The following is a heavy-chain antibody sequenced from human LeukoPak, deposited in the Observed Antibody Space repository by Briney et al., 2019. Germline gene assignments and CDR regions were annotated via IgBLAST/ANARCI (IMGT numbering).Heavy chain of an antibody. V-gene: IGHV3-23*01. J-gene: IGHJ4*02. CDR1: GFTFSSYA. CDR3: AKEPSGWYYLDY. D-gene: IGHD6-19*01. CDR2: ISGSGDST. Sequence: GGSLRLSCAASGFTFSSYAMTWVRQAPGKGLEWVSGISGSGDSTYYADSVKGRFTISRDNSKNTLYLQMNSLRAEDTAVYYCAKEPSGWYYLDYWGQGTLVTVSS.